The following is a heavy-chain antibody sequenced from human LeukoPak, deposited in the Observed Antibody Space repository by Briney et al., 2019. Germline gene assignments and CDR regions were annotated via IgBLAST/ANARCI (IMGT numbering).Heavy chain of an antibody. CDR2: IKQDGSEK. Sequence: PGGSLRLSCAASGFTFSSYWMSWVRQAPGKGLEWVANIKQDGSEKYYVDSVKGRFTISRDNSKNTLYLQMNSLRAEDTAVYYCAGDQSTIFGVVSYFDYWGQGTLVTVSS. CDR1: GFTFSSYW. J-gene: IGHJ4*02. CDR3: AGDQSTIFGVVSYFDY. V-gene: IGHV3-7*01. D-gene: IGHD3-3*01.